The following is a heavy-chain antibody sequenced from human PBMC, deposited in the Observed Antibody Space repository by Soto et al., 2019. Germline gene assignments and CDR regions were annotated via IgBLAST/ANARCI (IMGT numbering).Heavy chain of an antibody. J-gene: IGHJ6*02. CDR3: ASHVMVYAIPSYGMDV. CDR1: GGTFSSYA. D-gene: IGHD2-8*01. V-gene: IGHV1-69*13. Sequence: SVKVSCKASGGTFSSYAISWVRQAPGQGLEWMGGIIPIFGTANYAQKFQGRVTITADESTSTAYMELSCLRSEDTAVYYCASHVMVYAIPSYGMDVWGQGTTVTVSS. CDR2: IIPIFGTA.